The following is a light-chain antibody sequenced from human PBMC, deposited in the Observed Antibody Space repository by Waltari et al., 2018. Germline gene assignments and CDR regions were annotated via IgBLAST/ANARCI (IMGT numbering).Light chain of an antibody. CDR1: QSVYNY. Sequence: EIVLTQSPATLSLSPGERATLPCRASQSVYNYLVWYQQKPGQAPRLLIYDTSNRATGIPARFSGSGSGTDFTLTISSREPEDFAVYYCQQRSAWPGTFGQGTKLDIK. V-gene: IGKV3-11*01. CDR3: QQRSAWPGT. CDR2: DTS. J-gene: IGKJ2*02.